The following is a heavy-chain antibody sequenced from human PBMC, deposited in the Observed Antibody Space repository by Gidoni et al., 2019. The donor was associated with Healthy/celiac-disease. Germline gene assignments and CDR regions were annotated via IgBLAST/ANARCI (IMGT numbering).Heavy chain of an antibody. D-gene: IGHD6-19*01. J-gene: IGHJ6*02. CDR3: AREGQWLVKIYYYYYAMDV. V-gene: IGHV3-7*01. CDR2: IKQDGSEK. Sequence: EVQLVESGGGLVQPGGSLRLSCAASGFTFSSFWMSWVRQAPGKGLEWVANIKQDGSEKFYVDSVKGRFTISRDNAKNSLYLQMNSLRAEDTAVYYCAREGQWLVKIYYYYYAMDVWGQGTTVTVSS. CDR1: GFTFSSFW.